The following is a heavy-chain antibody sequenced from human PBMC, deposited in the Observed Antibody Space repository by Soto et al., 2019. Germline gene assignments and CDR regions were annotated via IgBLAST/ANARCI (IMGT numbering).Heavy chain of an antibody. CDR3: AKDAYYDLSTGTGYYYYGLDV. D-gene: IGHD3-9*01. J-gene: IGHJ6*02. Sequence: VGSLSLSCAASGFTFSSYAMTWLRQSPGKGLEWVSVISATGDTIYYADSVEGRFTISRDNSNSTLFLQMDRLTADDTAVYFCAKDAYYDLSTGTGYYYYGLDVWGQGTTVTVSS. CDR1: GFTFSSYA. CDR2: ISATGDTI. V-gene: IGHV3-23*01.